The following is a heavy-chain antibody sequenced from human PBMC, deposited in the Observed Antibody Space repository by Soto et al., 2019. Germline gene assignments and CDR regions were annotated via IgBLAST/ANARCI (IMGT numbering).Heavy chain of an antibody. Sequence: QVQLVQSGAEVKKPGASVKVSCKASGYTFTSYYMHWVRQAPGQGLEWMGIINPSAGSTSYAQKFQVRVTMTRDTSTSTVYMELSSLRSEDTAVYYCARDLPAYDFWSGYYGDAFDIWGQGTMVTVSS. CDR3: ARDLPAYDFWSGYYGDAFDI. CDR1: GYTFTSYY. D-gene: IGHD3-3*01. J-gene: IGHJ3*02. V-gene: IGHV1-46*01. CDR2: INPSAGST.